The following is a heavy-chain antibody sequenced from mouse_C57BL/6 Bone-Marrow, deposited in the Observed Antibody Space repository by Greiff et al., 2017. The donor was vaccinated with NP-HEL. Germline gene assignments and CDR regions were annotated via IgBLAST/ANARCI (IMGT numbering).Heavy chain of an antibody. Sequence: QVQLKESGPGLVQPSQSLSITCTVSGFSLTSYGVHWVRQPPGKGLEWLGVIWSGGSTDYNAAFISRLSISKDNSKSQVFFKMNSLQADDTAIYYCAKSGLYDGYSFAYWGQGTLVTVSA. V-gene: IGHV2-4*01. D-gene: IGHD2-3*01. CDR2: IWSGGST. CDR3: AKSGLYDGYSFAY. CDR1: GFSLTSYG. J-gene: IGHJ3*01.